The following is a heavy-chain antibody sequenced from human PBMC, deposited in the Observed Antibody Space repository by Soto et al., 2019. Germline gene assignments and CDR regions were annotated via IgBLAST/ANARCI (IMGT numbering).Heavy chain of an antibody. Sequence: QVQLVESGGGVVQPGRSLRLSCAASGFTFSSYGMHWVRQAPGKGLEWVAVIWYDGSTKYYADSVKGRFTISRDNSKNTLYLQMNSLRAEDTAVYYCARAGRYYGSGSYYNGAVDGDYWGQGTLVTVSS. CDR1: GFTFSSYG. CDR2: IWYDGSTK. J-gene: IGHJ4*02. V-gene: IGHV3-33*01. D-gene: IGHD3-10*01. CDR3: ARAGRYYGSGSYYNGAVDGDY.